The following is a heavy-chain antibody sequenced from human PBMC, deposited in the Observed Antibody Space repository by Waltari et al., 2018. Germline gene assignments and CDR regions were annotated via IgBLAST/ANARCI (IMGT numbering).Heavy chain of an antibody. CDR2: IYHSGST. CDR1: GGSISSSNW. D-gene: IGHD3-10*01. V-gene: IGHV4-4*02. Sequence: QVQLQESGPGLVKPSGTLSLTCAVSGGSISSSNWWSWVRQPPGKGLEWIGEIYHSGSTNYNPSLKSRVTISVDKSKNQFSLKLSSVTAADTAVYYCARYKAGVVQGVIRGWYYNWFDPWGQGTLVTVSS. CDR3: ARYKAGVVQGVIRGWYYNWFDP. J-gene: IGHJ5*02.